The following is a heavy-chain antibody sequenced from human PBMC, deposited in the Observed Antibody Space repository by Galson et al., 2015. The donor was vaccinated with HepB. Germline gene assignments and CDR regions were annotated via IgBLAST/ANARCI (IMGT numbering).Heavy chain of an antibody. CDR1: GFTFSNSA. CDR3: VKHDILTVFYGSLDEDFQN. V-gene: IGHV3-64D*06. Sequence: SLRLSCAASGFTFSNSAMHWVRQAPGKGLEYVSAIGSNGDSTYYADSVKGRFTISRDNSKNTLYLQMRSLRTDDTAVYYCVKHDILTVFYGSLDEDFQNWGQGTLVTVSS. CDR2: IGSNGDST. D-gene: IGHD3-9*01. J-gene: IGHJ1*01.